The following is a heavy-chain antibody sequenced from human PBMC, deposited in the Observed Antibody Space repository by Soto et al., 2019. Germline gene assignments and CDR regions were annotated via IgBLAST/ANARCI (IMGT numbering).Heavy chain of an antibody. Sequence: GGSLRLSCAASGLPVSSNYMSWVRQAPGKGLEWVSVIYSGGSTYYADSVKGRFTLSRDNSKNTLYLQMNSLRAEDTAVYYCARDVGYSSSWRNYYFDYWGQGTLVTVSS. D-gene: IGHD6-13*01. CDR2: IYSGGST. V-gene: IGHV3-66*01. CDR3: ARDVGYSSSWRNYYFDY. J-gene: IGHJ4*02. CDR1: GLPVSSNY.